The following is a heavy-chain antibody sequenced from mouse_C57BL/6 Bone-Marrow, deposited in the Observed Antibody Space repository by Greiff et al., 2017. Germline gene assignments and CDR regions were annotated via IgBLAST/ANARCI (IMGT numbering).Heavy chain of an antibody. CDR1: GYTFTSYW. V-gene: IGHV1-69*01. Sequence: QVQLQQPGAELVMPGASVKLSCKASGYTFTSYWMHWVKQRPGQGLEWIGEIDPSDSYTNYNQKFKGKSPLTVDKASSTAYMQLSSLTSEDSAVYYCARDDYGSSYWYFDVWGTGTTVTVSS. J-gene: IGHJ1*03. CDR2: IDPSDSYT. D-gene: IGHD1-1*01. CDR3: ARDDYGSSYWYFDV.